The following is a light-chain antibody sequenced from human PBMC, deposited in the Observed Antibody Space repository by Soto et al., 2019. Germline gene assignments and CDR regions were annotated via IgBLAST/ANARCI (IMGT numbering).Light chain of an antibody. J-gene: IGKJ5*01. CDR1: QSVSSN. Sequence: EIVMTQSPSTLSVSPGERATLSCRASQSVSSNLAWYQQKPGQAPRLLIYGASTRATGIPARFSGSGSGTDFTLAIRRLEPEDSAVYYCQQYGGSPSSTFGQGTRLEIK. CDR3: QQYGGSPSST. V-gene: IGKV3-15*01. CDR2: GAS.